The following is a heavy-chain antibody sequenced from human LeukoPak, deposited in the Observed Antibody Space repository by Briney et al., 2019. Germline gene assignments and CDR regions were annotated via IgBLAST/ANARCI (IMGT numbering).Heavy chain of an antibody. CDR2: INHSGST. D-gene: IGHD6-13*01. Sequence: SEALSLTCAVYGGSFSGYYWSWIRQPPGKGLEWIGEINHSGSTNHNPSLKSRVTISVDTSKNQFSLKLSSVTAADTAVYYCARRYSSSWIAVLDVWGQGTTVTVSS. CDR3: ARRYSSSWIAVLDV. V-gene: IGHV4-34*01. J-gene: IGHJ6*02. CDR1: GGSFSGYY.